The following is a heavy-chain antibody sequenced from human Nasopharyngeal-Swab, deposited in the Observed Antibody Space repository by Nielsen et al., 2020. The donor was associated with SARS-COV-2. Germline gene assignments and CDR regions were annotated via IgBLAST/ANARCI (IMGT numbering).Heavy chain of an antibody. D-gene: IGHD2-21*02. CDR1: GFSFDDYA. J-gene: IGHJ3*01. Sequence: SLKISCAASGFSFDDYAMYWVRQAPGKGLEWVSSINWNSGNIDYADSVKGRFTVSRDNAKNSLYLQMNSLRAEDTALYYCAKDLTRGDVVTSNAFDVWGQGTLVTVSS. CDR2: INWNSGNI. CDR3: AKDLTRGDVVTSNAFDV. V-gene: IGHV3-9*01.